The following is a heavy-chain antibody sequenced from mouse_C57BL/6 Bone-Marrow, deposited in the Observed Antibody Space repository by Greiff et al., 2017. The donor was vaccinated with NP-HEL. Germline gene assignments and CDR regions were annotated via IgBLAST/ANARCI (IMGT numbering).Heavy chain of an antibody. J-gene: IGHJ2*01. D-gene: IGHD1-1*01. Sequence: QVQLQQSGPELVKPGASVKISCKASGYAFSSSWMNWVKQRPGKGLEWIGRIYPGDGGTNYNGKFKGKATLTADKSSSTAYMQLSSLPSEDSSIYFCARDRITTVVAYYFGYWGQGTTLTVSS. CDR3: ARDRITTVVAYYFGY. CDR2: IYPGDGGT. V-gene: IGHV1-82*01. CDR1: GYAFSSSW.